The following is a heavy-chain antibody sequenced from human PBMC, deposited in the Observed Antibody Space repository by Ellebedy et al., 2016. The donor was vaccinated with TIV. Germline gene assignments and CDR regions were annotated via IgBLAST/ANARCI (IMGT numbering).Heavy chain of an antibody. CDR3: AREGNSGWYYFDS. J-gene: IGHJ4*02. V-gene: IGHV3-21*01. D-gene: IGHD6-19*01. CDR2: ISSSSYYI. CDR1: GFTLSSYT. Sequence: GESLKISXAASGFTLSSYTMHWVRQAPGEGLEWVSSISSSSYYIYYADSVKGRFTISRDNAKNSLSLQMDGLRAEDTAVYYCAREGNSGWYYFDSWGPGTLVTVSS.